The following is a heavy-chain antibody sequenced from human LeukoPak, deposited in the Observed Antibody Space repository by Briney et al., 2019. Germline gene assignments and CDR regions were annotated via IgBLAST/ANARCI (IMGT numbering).Heavy chain of an antibody. D-gene: IGHD6-13*01. CDR1: GYTFTSYD. V-gene: IGHV1-8*01. CDR3: ARSSVMAAAGTGRNQYFQH. J-gene: IGHJ1*01. Sequence: ASVKVSCKASGYTFTSYDINWVRQATGQGLEWMGWMNPNSGNTGYAQKFQGRVTMTRNTSISTAYMELSSLRPEDTAVYYCARSSVMAAAGTGRNQYFQHWGQGTLVTVSS. CDR2: MNPNSGNT.